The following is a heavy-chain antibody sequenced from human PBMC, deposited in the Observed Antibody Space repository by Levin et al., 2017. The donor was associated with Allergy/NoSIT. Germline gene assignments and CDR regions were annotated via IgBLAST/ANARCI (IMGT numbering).Heavy chain of an antibody. CDR2: IRSKAYGGTT. CDR1: GFTFGDYA. J-gene: IGHJ4*02. CDR3: TRMNYQLISN. Sequence: PGGSLRLSCTTSGFTFGDYAMSWFRQAPGKGLEWVGFIRSKAYGGTTEYAASVKGRFTISRDDSKSIAYLQMNSLKTEDTAVYHCTRMNYQLISNWGQGTLVTVSS. D-gene: IGHD2-2*01. V-gene: IGHV3-49*03.